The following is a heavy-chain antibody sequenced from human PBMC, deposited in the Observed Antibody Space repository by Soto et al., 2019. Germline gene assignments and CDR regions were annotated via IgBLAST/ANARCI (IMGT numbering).Heavy chain of an antibody. CDR3: AKDIGVFGVVPYFDY. J-gene: IGHJ4*02. CDR1: GFTFDDYA. CDR2: ISWNSGSI. Sequence: EVQLVESGGGLVQPGRSLRLSCAASGFTFDDYAMHWVRQAPGKGLEWVSGISWNSGSIGYADSVKGRFTISRDNAKNSLYLRMNSLRAEDTALYYCAKDIGVFGVVPYFDYWGQGTLVTVSS. V-gene: IGHV3-9*01. D-gene: IGHD3-3*01.